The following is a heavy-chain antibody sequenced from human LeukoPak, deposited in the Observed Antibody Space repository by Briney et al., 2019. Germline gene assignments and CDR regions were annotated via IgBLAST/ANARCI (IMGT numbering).Heavy chain of an antibody. CDR3: ARGDSIWSLDY. CDR1: GYTFTDYY. J-gene: IGHJ4*02. V-gene: IGHV1-2*02. Sequence: ASVKVSCKASGYTFTDYYMHWVRQAPGQGLEWMGWVNPKSGGTVYAQRFQGRVTMTRDTSISTAYMDLSSLRSDDTAVYYCARGDSIWSLDYWGQGILVTVSS. CDR2: VNPKSGGT. D-gene: IGHD4-11*01.